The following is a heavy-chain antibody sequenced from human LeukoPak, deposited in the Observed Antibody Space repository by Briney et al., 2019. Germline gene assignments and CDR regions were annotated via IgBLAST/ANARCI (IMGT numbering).Heavy chain of an antibody. CDR2: IYHSGST. D-gene: IGHD3-10*01. J-gene: IGHJ5*02. Sequence: SGTLSLTCAVSGGSISSSNWWSWVRQPPGKGLEWIGEIYHSGSTNYNNPSLKSRVTISVDTSKNQFSLKLSSVTAADTAVYYCARLLMVRGTAERFDPWGQGTLVTVSS. CDR1: GGSISSSNW. CDR3: ARLLMVRGTAERFDP. V-gene: IGHV4-4*02.